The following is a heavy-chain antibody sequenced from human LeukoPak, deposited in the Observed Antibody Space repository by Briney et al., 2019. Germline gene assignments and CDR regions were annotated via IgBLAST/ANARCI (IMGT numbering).Heavy chain of an antibody. J-gene: IGHJ6*03. V-gene: IGHV4-4*07. D-gene: IGHD4-17*01. CDR3: ARDSTVRFVDSSFYYMDV. Sequence: SEALSLTCTVSGGSISSYYWSWIRQPAGKGLEWIGRIYSGGTTNYNPSLMSRVTMSVDTSKNQFSLKLSSVTAADTAVYYCARDSTVRFVDSSFYYMDVWGKGTTVTVSS. CDR2: IYSGGTT. CDR1: GGSISSYY.